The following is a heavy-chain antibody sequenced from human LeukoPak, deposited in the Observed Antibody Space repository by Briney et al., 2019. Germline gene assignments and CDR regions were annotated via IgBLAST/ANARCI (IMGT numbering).Heavy chain of an antibody. D-gene: IGHD7-27*01. CDR2: ITTSDGNT. CDR1: GFTFSSYT. CDR3: AKDGGLWVSAHWGDS. J-gene: IGHJ4*02. V-gene: IGHV3-23*01. Sequence: GGSLRLSCAASGFTFSSYTMSWVRQAPGRELEWVSTITTSDGNTYYVDSVKGRFTVSRDNSKNTLFLQMNSLRAEDTAVYYCAKDGGLWVSAHWGDSWGRGTLVTVSS.